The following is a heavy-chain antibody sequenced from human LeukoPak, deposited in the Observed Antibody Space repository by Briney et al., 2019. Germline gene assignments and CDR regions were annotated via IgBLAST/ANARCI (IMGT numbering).Heavy chain of an antibody. CDR1: GGTFSSHA. J-gene: IGHJ4*02. V-gene: IGHV1-69*05. Sequence: RASVKVSCKASGGTFSSHAISWVRQAPGQGLEWMGRIIPIFGTANYAQKFQGRVTITTDESTSTAYMELSSLRSEDTAVYYCASALWEVRGVIIPPDYWGQGTLVTVSS. CDR3: ASALWEVRGVIIPPDY. CDR2: IIPIFGTA. D-gene: IGHD3-10*01.